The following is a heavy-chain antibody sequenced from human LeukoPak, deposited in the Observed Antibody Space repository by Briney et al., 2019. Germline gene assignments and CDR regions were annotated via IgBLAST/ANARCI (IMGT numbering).Heavy chain of an antibody. CDR3: GRVYSSGWLNDY. J-gene: IGHJ4*02. V-gene: IGHV3-21*01. CDR2: ISSSSYI. Sequence: GGSLRLSCAASGFTFNTYGMNWVRQAPGKGLEWVSSISSSSYIYYADSVEGRFTISRDNAKNSLYLQMNSLRAEDTAVYYCGRVYSSGWLNDYWGQGTLVTVSS. D-gene: IGHD6-19*01. CDR1: GFTFNTYG.